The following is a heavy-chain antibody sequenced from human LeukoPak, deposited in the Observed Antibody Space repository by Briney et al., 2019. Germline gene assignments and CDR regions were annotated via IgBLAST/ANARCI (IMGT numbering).Heavy chain of an antibody. CDR3: AKDVRYASGWSAPES. J-gene: IGHJ5*02. CDR2: IYSSGSA. Sequence: SDTLSLTCAVSGGSIINNYWSWIRHPAGKGLEWIGRIYSSGSANYSPSLKSRVCMSIDTSYNQLSLNLTSVTAADTALYFCAKDVRYASGWSAPESWGQGTLVTVSS. CDR1: GGSIINNY. V-gene: IGHV4-4*07. D-gene: IGHD6-19*01.